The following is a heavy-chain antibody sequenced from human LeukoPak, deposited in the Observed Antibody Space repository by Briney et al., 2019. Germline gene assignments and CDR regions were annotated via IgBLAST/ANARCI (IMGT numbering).Heavy chain of an antibody. CDR2: IKQDGSEK. CDR1: GFTFSSYW. D-gene: IGHD3-9*01. Sequence: LRLSCAASGFTFSSYWMSWVRQAPGKGVEWVANIKQDGSEKYYVDSVKGRFTISRDKAKNSLYVQMNSLRAEDTAVYYCARLYYDILTGYYDYFDYWGQGTLVTVSS. CDR3: ARLYYDILTGYYDYFDY. J-gene: IGHJ4*02. V-gene: IGHV3-7*03.